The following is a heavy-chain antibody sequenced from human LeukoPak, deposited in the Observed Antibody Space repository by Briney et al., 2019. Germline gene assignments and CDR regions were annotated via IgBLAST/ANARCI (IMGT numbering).Heavy chain of an antibody. Sequence: GGSLRLSCAASGFTFSRYYMHWVRQVPGKGLVWVSRINSDGSSTTYADSVKGRFTISRDNAKNTLYLQMNSLKVEDTAVYYCTRVFVGDEYSSSGYWGQGTLVTVSS. CDR1: GFTFSRYY. V-gene: IGHV3-74*01. CDR3: TRVFVGDEYSSSGY. D-gene: IGHD6-13*01. J-gene: IGHJ4*02. CDR2: INSDGSST.